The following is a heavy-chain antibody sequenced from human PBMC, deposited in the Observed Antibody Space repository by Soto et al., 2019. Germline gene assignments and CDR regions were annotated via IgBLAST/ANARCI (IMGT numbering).Heavy chain of an antibody. CDR1: GGSISSYD. J-gene: IGHJ3*01. CDR2: IHSSGST. D-gene: IGHD5-18*01. CDR3: ARVANEGYSSGPNDAFDV. Sequence: SETLALTGTVSGGSISSYDGSWIRQPPGEGLAWIGYIHSSGSTNYSPSLKSRVTISVDTSKNHFSLKLSSVTAADTAVHHCARVANEGYSSGPNDAFDVWGQGTMVTVSS. V-gene: IGHV4-59*01.